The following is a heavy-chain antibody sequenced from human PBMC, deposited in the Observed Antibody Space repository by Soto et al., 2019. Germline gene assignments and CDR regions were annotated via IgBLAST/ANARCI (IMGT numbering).Heavy chain of an antibody. CDR1: GDSISSYY. CDR2: IFHSGST. J-gene: IGHJ3*02. CDR3: ARLHRWGDGSGGDCHNAFDI. D-gene: IGHD2-21*02. Sequence: PSETLSLTCSISGDSISSYYWSWIRQPPGKGLEYIGYIFHSGSTNYNPSLKSRVTISVDTSKKQFSLKLSSVTAADTAVYYCARLHRWGDGSGGDCHNAFDIWDQGKMVTVSS. V-gene: IGHV4-59*08.